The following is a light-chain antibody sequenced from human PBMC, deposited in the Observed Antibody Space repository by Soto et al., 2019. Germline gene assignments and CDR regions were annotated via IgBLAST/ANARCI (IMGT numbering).Light chain of an antibody. J-gene: IGKJ1*01. CDR2: GAS. V-gene: IGKV3-15*01. CDR1: QSVSSS. Sequence: EIMMTQSPASLSVSPGERATLSCRASQSVSSSLAWYQQKPGQAPRLLIYGASTRATGIPARFSGSGSGTEFTLTINSLQSEDFAVYYCQQYNNWWTFGQGTTGDIK. CDR3: QQYNNWWT.